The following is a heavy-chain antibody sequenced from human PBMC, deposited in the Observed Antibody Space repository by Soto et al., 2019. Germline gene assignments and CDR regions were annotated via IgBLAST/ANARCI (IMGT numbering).Heavy chain of an antibody. CDR3: ARGGTSGMLREGYYYYGMDV. D-gene: IGHD1-26*01. V-gene: IGHV4-59*01. J-gene: IGHJ6*02. Sequence: PSETLSLTCTVSGGSISSYYWSWIRQPPGKGLEWIGYIYYSGSTNYNPSLKSRVTISVDTSKNQFSLKLSSVTAADTAVYYCARGGTSGMLREGYYYYGMDVWGQGTTVTVSS. CDR1: GGSISSYY. CDR2: IYYSGST.